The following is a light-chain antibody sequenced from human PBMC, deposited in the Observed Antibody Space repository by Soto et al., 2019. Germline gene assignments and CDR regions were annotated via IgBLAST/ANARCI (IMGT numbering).Light chain of an antibody. V-gene: IGLV2-11*01. Sequence: QSALTQPRSVSGSPGQSVTISCTGTNSDVGGYNYVSWYQQYPGKAPKLMIYDVSKRPSGVSDRFSVSKSGNTASLTNSGLQAEDEADYYFCSYAGIHPWVFGGGTKLTVL. CDR1: NSDVGGYNY. CDR2: DVS. J-gene: IGLJ3*02. CDR3: CSYAGIHPWV.